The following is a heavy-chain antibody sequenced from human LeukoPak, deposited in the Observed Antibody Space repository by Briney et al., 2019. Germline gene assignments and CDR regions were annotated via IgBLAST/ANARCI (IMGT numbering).Heavy chain of an antibody. V-gene: IGHV3-30*03. CDR3: ARVWTYYDFWSVDY. CDR2: ISYDGSNK. Sequence: GGSLRLSCAASGFTFSSYGMHWVRQAPGKGLEWVAVISYDGSNKYYADSVKGRFTISRDNSKNTLYLQMNSLRAEDTAVYYCARVWTYYDFWSVDYWGQGTLVTVSS. CDR1: GFTFSSYG. J-gene: IGHJ4*02. D-gene: IGHD3-3*01.